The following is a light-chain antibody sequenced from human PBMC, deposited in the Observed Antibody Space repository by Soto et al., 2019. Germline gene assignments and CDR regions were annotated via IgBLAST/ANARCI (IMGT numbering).Light chain of an antibody. J-gene: IGKJ1*01. V-gene: IGKV1-33*01. CDR2: DAA. CDR3: QQYSSWPRT. CDR1: QDISNS. Sequence: DIQMTQSPSSLSASVGDRVTITCQASQDISNSLSWYQQKPGKAPKLLITDAATLEAGVPSRFSGSGSGTDFTFTISSLQPEDIATYYCQQYSSWPRTFGQGSKVEIK.